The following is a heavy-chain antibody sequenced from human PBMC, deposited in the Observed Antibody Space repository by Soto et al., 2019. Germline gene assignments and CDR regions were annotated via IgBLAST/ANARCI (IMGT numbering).Heavy chain of an antibody. D-gene: IGHD3-3*01. CDR2: IYYSGST. V-gene: IGHV4-59*08. Sequence: SETLSLTCTVSGGSISSYYWSWIRQPTGKGLEWIGYIYYSGSTNYNPSLKSRVTISVDTSKNQFSLKLSSVTAADTAVYYCARHGRSKLRFLEWLLDYWGQGTLVTVSS. J-gene: IGHJ4*02. CDR3: ARHGRSKLRFLEWLLDY. CDR1: GGSISSYY.